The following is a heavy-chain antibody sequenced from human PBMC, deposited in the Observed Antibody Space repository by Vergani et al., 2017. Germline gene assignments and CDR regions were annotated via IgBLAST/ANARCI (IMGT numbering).Heavy chain of an antibody. CDR3: ARAPPATAAGTGYFDY. D-gene: IGHD6-13*01. Sequence: QVQPVQSGAEVKKPGASVKVSCKTSGYSFSDYYMHWVRQAPGQGLEWMGWINPNSGGTNYAQKFQGRVTMTRDTSISTAYMELSRLRSDDTAVYYCARAPPATAAGTGYFDYWGQGTLVTVSS. CDR1: GYSFSDYY. J-gene: IGHJ4*02. CDR2: INPNSGGT. V-gene: IGHV1-2*02.